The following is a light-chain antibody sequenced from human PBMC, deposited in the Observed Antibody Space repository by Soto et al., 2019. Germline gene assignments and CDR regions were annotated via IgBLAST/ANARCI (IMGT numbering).Light chain of an antibody. V-gene: IGKV1-5*03. CDR2: KAS. J-gene: IGKJ4*01. Sequence: DIQMTQSPSTLSASVGDRVTITCRASQSISGWLAWYQQKPGKAPKLLIYKASTLESGVPSTFSGDWSGTEFTLTISSLQADEFATYYCQQYSSFPLTFGGGTKWEIK. CDR1: QSISGW. CDR3: QQYSSFPLT.